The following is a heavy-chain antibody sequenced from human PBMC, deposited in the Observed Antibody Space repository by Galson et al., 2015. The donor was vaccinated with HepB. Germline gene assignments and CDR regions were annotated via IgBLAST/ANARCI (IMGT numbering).Heavy chain of an antibody. D-gene: IGHD3-16*01. CDR3: ARGNDGYYFNF. V-gene: IGHV3-53*01. CDR1: GFSVATNY. Sequence: SLRLSCAASGFSVATNYLSWVRQAPGKGPEWVSVIYNTGTTYYTDSVKERFTISRDNSKNTLFLQMNSLRAEDTAVYYCARGNDGYYFNFWGQGTLVTVSS. J-gene: IGHJ4*02. CDR2: IYNTGTT.